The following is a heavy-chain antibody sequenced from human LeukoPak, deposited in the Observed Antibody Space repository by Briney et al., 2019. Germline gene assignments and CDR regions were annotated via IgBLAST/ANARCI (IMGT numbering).Heavy chain of an antibody. CDR2: ISGGGDA. Sequence: GGSQTLSCTASGFPFNRFAMSWVRQAPGQGLAWVSAISGGGDAHYADSVKGRFTISRDNSKNTLFLHMNNLTADDTALYYCAKEGITGADSWGQGTLVSVSS. CDR1: GFPFNRFA. V-gene: IGHV3-23*01. CDR3: AKEGITGADS. J-gene: IGHJ4*02.